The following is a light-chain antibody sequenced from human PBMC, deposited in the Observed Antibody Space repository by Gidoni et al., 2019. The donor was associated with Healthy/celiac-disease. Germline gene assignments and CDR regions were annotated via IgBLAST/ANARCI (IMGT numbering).Light chain of an antibody. CDR1: ILRSYY. Sequence: SSELTQDPAVSLALGQTVRITCQGDILRSYYASWYQQKPGQAPVLVIYGKNNRPSGIPDRLSGSSSGNTASLTITGAQAEDEADYYCNSRDSSGNHYVFGTGTKVTVL. V-gene: IGLV3-19*01. J-gene: IGLJ1*01. CDR2: GKN. CDR3: NSRDSSGNHYV.